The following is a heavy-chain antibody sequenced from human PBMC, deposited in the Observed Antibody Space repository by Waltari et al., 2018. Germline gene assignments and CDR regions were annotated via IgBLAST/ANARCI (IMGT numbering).Heavy chain of an antibody. CDR1: GGSISSYY. V-gene: IGHV4-59*08. J-gene: IGHJ6*03. Sequence: QVQLQESGPGLVKPSETLSLTCTVSGGSISSYYWSWIRQPPGKGLEWIGYIYYSGSTNYNPSLKSRVTISVDTSKNQFSLKLSSVTAADTAVYYCAGGSAGYSYSYIDVWGKGTPVTISS. CDR2: IYYSGST. CDR3: AGGSAGYSYSYIDV.